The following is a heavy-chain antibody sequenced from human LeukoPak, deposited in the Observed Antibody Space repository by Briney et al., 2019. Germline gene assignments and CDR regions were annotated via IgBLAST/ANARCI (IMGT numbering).Heavy chain of an antibody. V-gene: IGHV1-2*02. Sequence: ASVKVSCKASGYTFTGYYMHWVRQAPGQGLEWMGWINPNSGGTNYAQKFQGRVTMTRDTSISTAYMELSSLRSEDTAVYYCARSYYYERFDPWGQGTLVTVSS. CDR3: ARSYYYERFDP. D-gene: IGHD3-22*01. CDR1: GYTFTGYY. CDR2: INPNSGGT. J-gene: IGHJ5*02.